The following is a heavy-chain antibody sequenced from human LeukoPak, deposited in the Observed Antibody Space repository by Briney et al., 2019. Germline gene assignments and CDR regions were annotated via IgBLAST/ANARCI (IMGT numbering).Heavy chain of an antibody. V-gene: IGHV3-23*01. CDR2: ITSNGDNT. CDR3: AKGRGVVGTSTPDY. Sequence: AGGSLRLSCAASGFTFGPYAMSWVRQAPERGLEWVSSITSNGDNTYYADSVKGRFTISRDNSKNTLYLQMNSLRAEDTAIFYCAKGRGVVGTSTPDYWGQGTLVTVSS. CDR1: GFTFGPYA. J-gene: IGHJ4*02. D-gene: IGHD1-26*01.